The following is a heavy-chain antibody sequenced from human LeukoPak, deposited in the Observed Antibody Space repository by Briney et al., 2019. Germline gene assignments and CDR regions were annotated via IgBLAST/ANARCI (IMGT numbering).Heavy chain of an antibody. CDR3: ARGSKAAAGYYFDY. J-gene: IGHJ4*02. D-gene: IGHD6-13*01. CDR2: INHSGST. CDR1: GGSFSGYY. Sequence: SVTLSLTCAVYGGSFSGYYWSWIRQTPGKGLEWIGEINHSGSTNYNPSLKSRVTISVDTSKNQFSLKLSSVTAADTAVYYCARGSKAAAGYYFDYWGQGTLVTVSS. V-gene: IGHV4-34*01.